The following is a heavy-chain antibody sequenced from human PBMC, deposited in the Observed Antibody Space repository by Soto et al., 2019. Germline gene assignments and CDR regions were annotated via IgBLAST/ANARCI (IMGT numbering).Heavy chain of an antibody. CDR3: ASSGSGIYYGMDV. D-gene: IGHD3-10*01. J-gene: IGHJ6*02. CDR1: GGSISSSNC. CDR2: IYHSGST. V-gene: IGHV4-4*02. Sequence: SETLSLTCAVSGGSISSSNCWSFVRQPPGKGLEWIGEIYHSGSTNYNPSLKSRVTISVDKSKNQFSLKLSSVTAADTAVYYCASSGSGIYYGMDVWGQGTTVTVSS.